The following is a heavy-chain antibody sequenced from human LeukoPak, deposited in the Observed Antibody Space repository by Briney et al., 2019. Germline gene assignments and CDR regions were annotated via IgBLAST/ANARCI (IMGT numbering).Heavy chain of an antibody. CDR1: GFTFSDYA. CDR3: AKVRWGDYGSHDY. J-gene: IGHJ4*02. CDR2: LTNSGGTT. Sequence: GGSLRLSCAASGFTFSDYAMAWVRQSPGKGLEWVSTLTNSGGTTYSADSVKGRFTISRANPENTLYLQMNSLRAEDTAVYYCAKVRWGDYGSHDYWGQGTLVTVSS. V-gene: IGHV3-23*01. D-gene: IGHD3-10*01.